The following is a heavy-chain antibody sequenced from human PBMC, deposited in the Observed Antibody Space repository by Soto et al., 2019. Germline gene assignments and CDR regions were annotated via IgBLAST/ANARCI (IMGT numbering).Heavy chain of an antibody. Sequence: QVQLVQSGAEVKKPGASVKVSCKASGYTFTSYAMHWVRQAPGQRLEWMGWINAGNGNTKYSQKFQGRVTITRDTSAGTAYMELSSLRSEDTAVYYCARDRRITMVRGVIITGWFDPWGQGTLVTVSS. CDR1: GYTFTSYA. J-gene: IGHJ5*02. D-gene: IGHD3-10*01. V-gene: IGHV1-3*01. CDR2: INAGNGNT. CDR3: ARDRRITMVRGVIITGWFDP.